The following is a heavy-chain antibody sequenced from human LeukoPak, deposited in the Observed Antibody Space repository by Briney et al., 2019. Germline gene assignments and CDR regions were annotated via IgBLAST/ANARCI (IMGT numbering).Heavy chain of an antibody. Sequence: HPGGSLRLSCAASEFTFDNYAMSWVRQAPGKGLEWVSVISGSGYYSYYADSVKGRFTVSRDNSKTTLYLQMNSLRADDTAVYYCAKGGPTGSNYFDFWGQGTLVTVSS. CDR1: EFTFDNYA. J-gene: IGHJ4*02. D-gene: IGHD1-26*01. CDR2: ISGSGYYS. CDR3: AKGGPTGSNYFDF. V-gene: IGHV3-23*01.